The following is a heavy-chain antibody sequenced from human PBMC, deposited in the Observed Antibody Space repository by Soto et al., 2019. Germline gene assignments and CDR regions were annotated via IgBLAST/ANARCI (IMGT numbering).Heavy chain of an antibody. V-gene: IGHV1-2*04. CDR3: AREGYYYGSGSLLWPSDYYYGMDV. D-gene: IGHD3-10*01. Sequence: GASVKVSCKASGYTFTGYYMHWVRQAPGQGLEWMGWINPNSGGTNYAQKFQGWVTMTRDTSISTAYMELSRLRSDDTAVYYCAREGYYYGSGSLLWPSDYYYGMDVWGQGTTVTVSS. J-gene: IGHJ6*02. CDR1: GYTFTGYY. CDR2: INPNSGGT.